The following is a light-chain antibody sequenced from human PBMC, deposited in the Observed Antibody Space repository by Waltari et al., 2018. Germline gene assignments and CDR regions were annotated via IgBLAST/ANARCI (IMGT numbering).Light chain of an antibody. Sequence: DIEMTQSPLSLPVTPGEPASISCRSSQSLLHSNGNNYLEWYLQKPGQSPQLLIYLGSNRASGVPDRFSGSGSGTDFTLKISRVEAEDVGVYYCMQALQTSYTFGQGTKLEIK. V-gene: IGKV2-28*01. CDR2: LGS. CDR1: QSLLHSNGNNY. J-gene: IGKJ2*01. CDR3: MQALQTSYT.